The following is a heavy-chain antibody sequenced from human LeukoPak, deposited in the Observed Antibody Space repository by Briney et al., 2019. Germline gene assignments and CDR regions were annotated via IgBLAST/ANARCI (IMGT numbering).Heavy chain of an antibody. CDR1: GGSISSSSYY. CDR3: ARHYYDSSGYDLVPYFDY. D-gene: IGHD3-22*01. Sequence: SETLSLTCTVSGGSISSSSYYWGWIRQPPGKGLEWIGSIYYSGSTYYNPSLKSRVTISVDTSKNQFSLKLSSVTAADTAVYYCARHYYDSSGYDLVPYFDYWGQGTLVTVSS. V-gene: IGHV4-39*01. CDR2: IYYSGST. J-gene: IGHJ4*02.